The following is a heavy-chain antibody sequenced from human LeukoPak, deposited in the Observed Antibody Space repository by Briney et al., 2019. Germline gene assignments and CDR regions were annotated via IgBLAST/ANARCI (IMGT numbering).Heavy chain of an antibody. D-gene: IGHD6-6*01. CDR1: GYTFTSYG. CDR2: ISAYNGNT. J-gene: IGHJ4*02. CDR3: GRSMDSSTSRLIEY. Sequence: ASVKVSCKASGYTFTSYGINWVRQAPGQGLEWMGWISAYNGNTNYAQKLQGRVTVTTDMSTSTVYMELRSLRSDDTAVYYCGRSMDSSTSRLIEYWGQGTLVTVSS. V-gene: IGHV1-18*01.